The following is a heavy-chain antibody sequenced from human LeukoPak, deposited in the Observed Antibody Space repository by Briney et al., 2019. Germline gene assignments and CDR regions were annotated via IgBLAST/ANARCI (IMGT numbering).Heavy chain of an antibody. CDR2: ISWDGSST. Sequence: GGSLRLSCAASGFTFDDYTMHWVRQAPGKGLEWVSLISWDGSSTYYADSVKGRFTISRDNSKNTLYLQMNSLRAEDTAVYYCAKVYENYYDSSGYYYWHSHMDAFDIWGQGTMVTVSS. CDR1: GFTFDDYT. CDR3: AKVYENYYDSSGYYYWHSHMDAFDI. D-gene: IGHD3-22*01. V-gene: IGHV3-43*01. J-gene: IGHJ3*02.